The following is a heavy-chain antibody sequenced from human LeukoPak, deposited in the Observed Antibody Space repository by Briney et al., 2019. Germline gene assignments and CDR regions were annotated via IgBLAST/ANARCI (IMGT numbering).Heavy chain of an antibody. Sequence: SETLSLTCTVSGGSISSGGYYWSRIRQHPGKGLEWIGYIYYSGSTYYNPSLKSRVTISVDTSKNQFSLKLSSVTAADTAVYYCASTPLYCSGGSCQPYYYYGMDVWGQGTTVTVSS. CDR1: GGSISSGGYY. V-gene: IGHV4-31*03. CDR2: IYYSGST. J-gene: IGHJ6*02. D-gene: IGHD2-15*01. CDR3: ASTPLYCSGGSCQPYYYYGMDV.